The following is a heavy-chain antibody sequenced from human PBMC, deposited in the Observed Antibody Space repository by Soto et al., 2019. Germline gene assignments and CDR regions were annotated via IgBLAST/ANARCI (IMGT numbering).Heavy chain of an antibody. J-gene: IGHJ4*02. Sequence: EVQLVESGGGLIQPGGSLRLSCAVSGFTVSNNYMSWVRQAPGKGLEGVSVIYSGGYTAYGDSVKGRFTISRDNSKNTTYLQMKGPGAADRAVYYWAAEPGGGGYWGQGTLVTVSS. CDR3: AAEPGGGGY. CDR2: IYSGGYT. V-gene: IGHV3-53*01. CDR1: GFTVSNNY. D-gene: IGHD3-10*01.